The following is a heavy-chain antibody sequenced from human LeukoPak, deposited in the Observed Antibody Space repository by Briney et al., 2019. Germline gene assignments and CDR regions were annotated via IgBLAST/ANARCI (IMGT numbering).Heavy chain of an antibody. J-gene: IGHJ3*02. CDR3: ARHMVGATGDAFDI. D-gene: IGHD1-26*01. CDR2: IYSGGST. V-gene: IGHV3-53*01. CDR1: GFTVSSNY. Sequence: GGSLRLSCAASGFTVSSNYMSWVRQAPGKGLEWVSVIYSGGSTYYADSVKGRFTISRDNSKNTLYLQMNSLRAEDTAVYYCARHMVGATGDAFDIWGQGTMVTVSS.